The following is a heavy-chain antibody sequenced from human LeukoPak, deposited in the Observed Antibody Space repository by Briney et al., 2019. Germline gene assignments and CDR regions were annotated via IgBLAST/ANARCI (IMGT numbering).Heavy chain of an antibody. V-gene: IGHV3-43D*03. Sequence: GGSLRLSCAASGFTFSSYAMSWVRQAPGKGLEWVSLISWDGGSTYYADSVKGRFTISRDNSKNSLYLQMNSLRAEDTALYYCAKGSVSASRGFDWLSAVDYWGQGTLVTVSS. CDR2: ISWDGGST. D-gene: IGHD3-9*01. CDR1: GFTFSSYA. J-gene: IGHJ4*02. CDR3: AKGSVSASRGFDWLSAVDY.